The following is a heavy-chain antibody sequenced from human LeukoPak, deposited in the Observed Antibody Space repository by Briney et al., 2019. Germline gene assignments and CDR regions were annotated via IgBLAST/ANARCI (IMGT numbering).Heavy chain of an antibody. Sequence: ASVKVSCKVSGYTLTELSMHWVRQAPGKGLEWMGGFDPEDGETIYAQKFQGRVTMTEDTSTDTAYMELSSLRSEDMAVYYCARDRGIAAQQGYYYYMDVWGKGTTVTVSS. CDR1: GYTLTELS. CDR2: FDPEDGET. V-gene: IGHV1-24*01. CDR3: ARDRGIAAQQGYYYYMDV. J-gene: IGHJ6*03. D-gene: IGHD6-6*01.